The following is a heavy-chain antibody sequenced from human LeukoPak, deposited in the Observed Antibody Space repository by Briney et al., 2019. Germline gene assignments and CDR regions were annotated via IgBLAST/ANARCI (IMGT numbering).Heavy chain of an antibody. J-gene: IGHJ4*02. CDR1: GYTFTDYY. CDR2: INPNSGGT. V-gene: IGHV1-2*02. CDR3: ARDSSGYRRGFDY. Sequence: ASVKVSCKASGYTFTDYYIHWVRQAPGQGLEWMGWINPNSGGTKYAQKFQGRVTMTRDTSISTAYMELSRLRSDDTAVYYCARDSSGYRRGFDYWGQGTLVTVSS. D-gene: IGHD3-22*01.